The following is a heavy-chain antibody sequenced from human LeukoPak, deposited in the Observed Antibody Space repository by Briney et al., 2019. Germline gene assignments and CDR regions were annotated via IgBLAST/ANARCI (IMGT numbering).Heavy chain of an antibody. CDR2: INKKGGT. J-gene: IGHJ4*02. V-gene: IGHV4-30-4*01. D-gene: IGHD4-17*01. CDR3: AREHKSYGDYPYYFDS. Sequence: ASQTLSLTCTVSSDSISSGDYYWSWIRQPAGKGLEFIGYINKKGGTFYNPPLKSRGSISIDTSKNQFSLKLTSVTAADTAVYFCAREHKSYGDYPYYFDSWGQGTLVTVSS. CDR1: SDSISSGDYY.